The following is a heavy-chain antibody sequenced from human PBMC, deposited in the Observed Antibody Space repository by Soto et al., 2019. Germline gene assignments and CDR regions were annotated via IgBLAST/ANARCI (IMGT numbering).Heavy chain of an antibody. CDR3: AREDYGDYQYGMDV. V-gene: IGHV4-30-4*01. CDR1: GGSISSGDYY. D-gene: IGHD4-17*01. J-gene: IGHJ6*02. Sequence: KTSETLSLTCTVSGGSISSGDYYWSWIRQPPGKGLEWIGYIYYSGSTYYNPSLKSRVTISVDTSKNQFSLKLSSVTAADTAVYYCAREDYGDYQYGMDVWGQGTTVTVSS. CDR2: IYYSGST.